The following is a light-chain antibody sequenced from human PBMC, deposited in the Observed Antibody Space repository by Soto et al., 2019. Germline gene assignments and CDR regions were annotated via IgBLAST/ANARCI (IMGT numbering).Light chain of an antibody. J-gene: IGKJ2*01. Sequence: EIVLTQSPGTLSLSPGERATLSCRTSQSISSSYLAWYQKKPGQAPRLLIYGSSRRATGIPDRFSGSGAVTDFTLTISILEPEDCAVYYCQHCGGSSTFGQGTKLEIK. V-gene: IGKV3-20*01. CDR1: QSISSSY. CDR3: QHCGGSST. CDR2: GSS.